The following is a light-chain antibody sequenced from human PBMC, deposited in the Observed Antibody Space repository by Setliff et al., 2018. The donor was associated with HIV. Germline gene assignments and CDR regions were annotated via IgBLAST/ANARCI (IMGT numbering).Light chain of an antibody. CDR1: QSVLYSSNNKNY. V-gene: IGKV4-1*01. Sequence: DIVMTQSPDSLAVSLGERATINCKSSQSVLYSSNNKNYLAWYQHKSGQPPKLLIYWASTRESGVPDRFSGSGSGTDFTLTISSLQAEDVAVYYCQQYSSTSITFGQGTRLEIK. J-gene: IGKJ5*01. CDR2: WAS. CDR3: QQYSSTSIT.